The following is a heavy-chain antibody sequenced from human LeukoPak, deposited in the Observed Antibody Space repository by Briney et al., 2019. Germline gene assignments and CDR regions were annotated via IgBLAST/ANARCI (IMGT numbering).Heavy chain of an antibody. V-gene: IGHV3-7*03. CDR3: AKVRTGHYFDY. D-gene: IGHD1-1*01. Sequence: GGSLRLSCAASGFTFSSYWMTWVRQTPGKRLQWVANIKHDGSEINYADSLKGRFTISRDKSNNTLFLQMNSLRAEDTAVYYCAKVRTGHYFDYWGQGTLVTVSS. CDR1: GFTFSSYW. J-gene: IGHJ4*02. CDR2: IKHDGSEI.